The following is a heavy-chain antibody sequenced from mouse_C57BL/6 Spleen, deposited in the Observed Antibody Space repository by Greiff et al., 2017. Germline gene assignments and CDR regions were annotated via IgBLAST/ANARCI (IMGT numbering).Heavy chain of an antibody. J-gene: IGHJ2*01. V-gene: IGHV5-17*01. CDR2: ISSGSSTI. CDR1: GFTFSDYG. Sequence: EVKLVESGGGLVKPGGSLKLSCAASGFTFSDYGMHWVRQAPEKGLEWVAYISSGSSTIYYADTVKGRFTISRDNAKNTLFLQMTSLRSEDTAMYYCARPNYSSFFDYWGQGTTRTVSS. D-gene: IGHD1-1*01. CDR3: ARPNYSSFFDY.